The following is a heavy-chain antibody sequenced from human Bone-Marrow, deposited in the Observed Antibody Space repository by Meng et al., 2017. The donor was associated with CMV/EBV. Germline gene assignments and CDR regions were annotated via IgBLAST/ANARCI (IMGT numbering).Heavy chain of an antibody. CDR1: GYTFTGYY. CDR2: INPSGGST. D-gene: IGHD2-2*01. V-gene: IGHV1-46*01. CDR3: ATGVVEAVPAAIGGADSFAI. J-gene: IGHJ3*02. Sequence: ASVKVSCKASGYTFTGYYIHWVRQAPGQGLEWMGLINPSGGSTSYAQKFQDRVTMIRDTSTSTVYMELSSLTSEDTAIYYCATGVVEAVPAAIGGADSFAIWGQGTMVPVAS.